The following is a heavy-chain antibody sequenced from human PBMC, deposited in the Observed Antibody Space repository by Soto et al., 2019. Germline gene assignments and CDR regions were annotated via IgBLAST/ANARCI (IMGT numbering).Heavy chain of an antibody. CDR1: GFTFTNSA. CDR2: IVVGSGNT. V-gene: IGHV1-58*01. D-gene: IGHD5-18*01. J-gene: IGHJ4*02. CDR3: ATDKGDSYGYGNY. Sequence: VASVKVSCKASGFTFTNSAVQWVRQTRGQRLEWIGWIVVGSGNTNYAQKFQERVTITRDMSTTTAYMELSSLRSEDTAVYYCATDKGDSYGYGNYWGQGTLVTVSS.